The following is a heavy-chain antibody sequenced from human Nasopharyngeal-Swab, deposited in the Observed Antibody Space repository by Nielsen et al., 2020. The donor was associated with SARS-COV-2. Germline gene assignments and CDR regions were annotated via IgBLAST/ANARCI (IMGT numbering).Heavy chain of an antibody. V-gene: IGHV3-11*04. CDR1: GFTFSDYY. Sequence: GESLKISCAASGFTFSDYYMSWIRQAPGEGLEWVSYISSGGSTVYYTDSVKGRFTISRDNAKNSLYLQMNSLRAEDTAVYYCARGGWEGIAAADTRVYWGQGTLVTVSS. J-gene: IGHJ4*02. D-gene: IGHD6-13*01. CDR2: ISSGGSTV. CDR3: ARGGWEGIAAADTRVY.